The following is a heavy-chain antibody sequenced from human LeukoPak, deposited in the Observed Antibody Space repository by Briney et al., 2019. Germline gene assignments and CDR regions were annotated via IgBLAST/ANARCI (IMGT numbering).Heavy chain of an antibody. CDR1: GGSISSSSYY. D-gene: IGHD3-3*01. CDR2: IYYSGRT. CDR3: ARHDYDFWSGSLAHAFDI. Sequence: PSETLSLTCTASGGSISSSSYYWRWIRQPPGKGLEWIGSIYYSGRTYYNPSLKSRVTISVDTSKHQFSLTLNSVTAADTAVYYCARHDYDFWSGSLAHAFDIWGQGTMVTVSS. V-gene: IGHV4-39*01. J-gene: IGHJ3*02.